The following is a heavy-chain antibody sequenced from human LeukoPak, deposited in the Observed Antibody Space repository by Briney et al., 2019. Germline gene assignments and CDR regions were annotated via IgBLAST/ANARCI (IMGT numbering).Heavy chain of an antibody. D-gene: IGHD3-10*01. J-gene: IGHJ5*02. Sequence: GGSLRLSCSASGFTFSSYATHWVRQAPGKGLEYVSAVSSNGGSTYYADTVKGRFTISRDNSKNTLYLQMSSLRAEDTAVYYCARDRGYYGSGSYYHWGQGTLVTVSS. CDR1: GFTFSSYA. V-gene: IGHV3-64D*06. CDR3: ARDRGYYGSGSYYH. CDR2: VSSNGGST.